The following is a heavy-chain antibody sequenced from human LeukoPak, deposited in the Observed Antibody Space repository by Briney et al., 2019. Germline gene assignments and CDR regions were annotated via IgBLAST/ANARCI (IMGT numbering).Heavy chain of an antibody. J-gene: IGHJ4*02. CDR1: GYTFTDYY. D-gene: IGHD3-22*01. CDR2: INPNSGGT. Sequence: ASVKVSCXASGYTFTDYYMHWVRQAPGQGLVWMGRINPNSGGTNYAQKFQGRVTMTRDTSISTAYMELSRLRSDDTAVYYCARIGYYDTDYWGQGTLVTVSS. V-gene: IGHV1-2*06. CDR3: ARIGYYDTDY.